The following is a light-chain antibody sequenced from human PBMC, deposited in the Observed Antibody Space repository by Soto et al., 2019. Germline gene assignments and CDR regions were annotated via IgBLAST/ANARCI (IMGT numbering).Light chain of an antibody. CDR2: EVT. CDR1: SSDVGGYNY. J-gene: IGLJ2*01. Sequence: QSALTQPASVSGSPGQSITLSCTGTSSDVGGYNYVSWYQQHPGKAPKLMIYEVTYRPSGVSNRFSGSKSGNTASLTISGLQAEDEADDYCSSYTSSSTLIFGGGTKVTVL. CDR3: SSYTSSSTLI. V-gene: IGLV2-14*01.